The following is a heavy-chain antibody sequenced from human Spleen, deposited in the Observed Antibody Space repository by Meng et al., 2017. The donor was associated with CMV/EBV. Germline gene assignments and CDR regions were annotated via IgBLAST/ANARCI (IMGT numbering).Heavy chain of an antibody. CDR1: GYTFTSYD. V-gene: IGHV1-8*01. Sequence: ASVKVSCKASGYTFTSYDINWVRQATGQGLEWMGWMNPNSGNTGYAQKFQGRVTMTRNTSISTAYMELSSLRSEDTAVYYCARDDAPRVGALYYYGLDVWGQGTTVTVSS. CDR3: ARDDAPRVGALYYYGLDV. J-gene: IGHJ6*02. D-gene: IGHD1-26*01. CDR2: MNPNSGNT.